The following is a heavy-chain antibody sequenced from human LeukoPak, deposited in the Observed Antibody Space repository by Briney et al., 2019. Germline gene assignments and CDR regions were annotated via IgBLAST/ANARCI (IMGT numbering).Heavy chain of an antibody. D-gene: IGHD5-12*01. CDR1: GGSFSGYY. CDR3: ARGDGYSGYDYFDY. V-gene: IGHV4-34*01. CDR2: INHSGST. Sequence: KPSETLSLTCAVYGGSFSGYYWSWIRQPPGKGLEWIGEINHSGSTNYNPSLKSRVTISVDTSKNQFSLKLSSVTAADTAVYYCARGDGYSGYDYFDYWGQGTLVTVSS. J-gene: IGHJ4*02.